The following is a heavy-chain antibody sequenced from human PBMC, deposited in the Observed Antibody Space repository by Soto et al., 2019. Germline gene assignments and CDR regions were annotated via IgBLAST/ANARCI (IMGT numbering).Heavy chain of an antibody. Sequence: EVQLLESGGGLVQPGGSLRLSCGTSGFTFGNYGMGSVRQAPGKGLEWVSGLSSSGGRTYYADSVKGRFTISRDNSKNTLFLQMNSLRAEDTAVYYCAKVANSGVVIEYFDYWGQGSLVTVSS. CDR2: LSSSGGRT. V-gene: IGHV3-23*01. D-gene: IGHD3-3*01. J-gene: IGHJ4*02. CDR3: AKVANSGVVIEYFDY. CDR1: GFTFGNYG.